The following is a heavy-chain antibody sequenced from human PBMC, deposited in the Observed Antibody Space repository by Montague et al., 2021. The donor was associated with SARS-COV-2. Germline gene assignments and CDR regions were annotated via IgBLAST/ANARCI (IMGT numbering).Heavy chain of an antibody. CDR1: GGSFSTYS. CDR2: IHHGGSN. J-gene: IGHJ6*03. CDR3: ARLGDGVVPSPILGVAPYYSSYYMDV. D-gene: IGHD2-2*02. Sequence: SETLSLTCAVHGGSFSTYSWNWIRQSPGNWLEWIGEIHHGGSNNYNPALKRRVTSSADTSKNQFSLKLTSVAAADTAVYYCARLGDGVVPSPILGVAPYYSSYYMDVWGTGTPVTVSS. V-gene: IGHV4-34*01.